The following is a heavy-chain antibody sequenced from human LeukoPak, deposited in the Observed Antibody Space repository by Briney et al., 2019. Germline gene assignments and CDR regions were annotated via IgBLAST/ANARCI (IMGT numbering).Heavy chain of an antibody. CDR2: LYYSGST. CDR1: GGSISSSTFY. V-gene: IGHV4-39*01. J-gene: IGHJ3*02. CDR3: ARQGWTTNDAFDI. Sequence: SETLSLTCTVSGGSISSSTFYWGWIRQPPGKGLGWIGSLYYSGSTYYNPSLKSRVTISVDTSKNQFSLTLSSVTAADTAVYYCARQGWTTNDAFDIWGQGTMVTVSS. D-gene: IGHD1-26*01.